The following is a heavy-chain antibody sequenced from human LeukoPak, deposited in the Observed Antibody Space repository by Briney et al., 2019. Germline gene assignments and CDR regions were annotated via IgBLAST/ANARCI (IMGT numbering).Heavy chain of an antibody. CDR1: GGSISSYY. J-gene: IGHJ3*02. CDR3: ARDSDIVVVPPGDAFDI. Sequence: PSETLSLTCTVSGGSISSYYWSWIRQPPGKGLEWIGYIYYSGSINYNPSLKSRVTISVDTSKNQFSLKLSSVTAADTAVYYCARDSDIVVVPPGDAFDIWGQGTMVTVSS. V-gene: IGHV4-59*12. D-gene: IGHD2-2*01. CDR2: IYYSGSI.